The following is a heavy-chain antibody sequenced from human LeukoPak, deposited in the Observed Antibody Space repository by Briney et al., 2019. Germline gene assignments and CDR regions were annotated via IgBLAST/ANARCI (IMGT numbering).Heavy chain of an antibody. CDR1: GFTFSSYS. V-gene: IGHV3-21*01. CDR3: ARGVRDFDWLFDY. Sequence: PGGSLRLSCAASGFTFSSYSMNWVRQAPGKGLEWVPSISSSSSYIYCADSVKGRFTISRDNAKNSLYLQMNSLRAEDTAVYYCARGVRDFDWLFDYWGQGTLVTVSS. D-gene: IGHD3-9*01. CDR2: ISSSSSYI. J-gene: IGHJ4*02.